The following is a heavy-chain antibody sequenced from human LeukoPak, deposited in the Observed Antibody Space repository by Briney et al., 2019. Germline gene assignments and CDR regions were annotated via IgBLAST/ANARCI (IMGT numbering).Heavy chain of an antibody. D-gene: IGHD6-13*01. CDR1: GGSISSGSYY. CDR3: ARDRRIAAAATGYYYGMDV. V-gene: IGHV4-61*02. Sequence: KASQTLSLTCTVSGGSISSGSYYWSWIRQPAGKGLEWIGRIYTSESTNYNPSLKSRVTISVDTSKTQFSLKLSSVTAADTAVYYCARDRRIAAAATGYYYGMDVWGQGTTVTVSS. CDR2: IYTSEST. J-gene: IGHJ6*02.